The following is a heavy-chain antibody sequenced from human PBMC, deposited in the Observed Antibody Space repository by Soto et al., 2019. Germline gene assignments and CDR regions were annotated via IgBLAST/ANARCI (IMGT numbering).Heavy chain of an antibody. CDR2: ISYDGSNK. D-gene: IGHD4-4*01. J-gene: IGHJ6*02. V-gene: IGHV3-30-3*01. Sequence: QVQLVESGGGVVQPGRSLRLSCAASGFTFSSYAMHWVRQAPGKGLEWVAVISYDGSNKYYADSVKGRFTISRDNSKNPLYLQMNSLRAEDTAVYYCARDHGRVDYSNLRGYYYYGMDVWGQGTTVTVSS. CDR3: ARDHGRVDYSNLRGYYYYGMDV. CDR1: GFTFSSYA.